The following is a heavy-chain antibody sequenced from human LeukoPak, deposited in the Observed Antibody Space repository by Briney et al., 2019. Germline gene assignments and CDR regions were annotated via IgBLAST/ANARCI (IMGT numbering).Heavy chain of an antibody. Sequence: GGSLRLSCAASGFTVSSNYMSWVRQAPGKGLEWVSWISPSGTNMYYADSVKGRFTISRDNAKKSLFLQLNSLRVEDTAVYYCARDRRCSGGSCYYFDYWGQGTLVIVSS. J-gene: IGHJ4*02. V-gene: IGHV3-11*04. CDR3: ARDRRCSGGSCYYFDY. CDR1: GFTVSSNY. D-gene: IGHD2-15*01. CDR2: ISPSGTNM.